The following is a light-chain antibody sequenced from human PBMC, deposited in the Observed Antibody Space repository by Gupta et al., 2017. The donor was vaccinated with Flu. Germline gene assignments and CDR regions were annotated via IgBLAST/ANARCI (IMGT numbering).Light chain of an antibody. CDR3: RSYTSSSTL. V-gene: IGLV2-14*01. J-gene: IGLJ1*01. Sequence: QSALTQPASVSGSPGQSITISCTGTSSDGGGYNYVSWYQQHPVKAPKPMIYEVSNRPSGVSNRFSGSKSGNTASLTIAGRQAEAEDDYYCRSYTSSSTLFGTGTKVTVL. CDR1: SSDGGGYNY. CDR2: EVS.